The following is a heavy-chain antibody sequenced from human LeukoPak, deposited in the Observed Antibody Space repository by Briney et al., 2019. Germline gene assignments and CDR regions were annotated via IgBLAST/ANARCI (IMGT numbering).Heavy chain of an antibody. CDR1: GYTFTGYY. J-gene: IGHJ4*02. D-gene: IGHD5-18*01. Sequence: ASVKVSCKASGYTFTGYYMHWVRQAPGQGLEWMGWINPNSGGTNYAQKFQGRVTMTRDTSISTAYMELSRLRSDGTAVYYCARVLYRGYSYVFGYWGQGTLVTVSS. CDR3: ARVLYRGYSYVFGY. CDR2: INPNSGGT. V-gene: IGHV1-2*02.